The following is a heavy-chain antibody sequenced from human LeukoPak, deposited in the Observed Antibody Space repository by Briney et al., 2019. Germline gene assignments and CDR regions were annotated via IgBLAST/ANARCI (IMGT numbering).Heavy chain of an antibody. CDR2: LTWNADRT. V-gene: IGHV3-43*01. CDR3: ARDIAAAATGGAFDY. D-gene: IGHD2-15*01. J-gene: IGHJ4*02. Sequence: PGGSLRLSCAASGFTFDDYTMYWVRQPPGKGLEWVSLLTWNADRTYYADSVKGRFTISRDNSKNSLYLQMNSLKIEDTALYYCARDIAAAATGGAFDYWGQGTLVTVSS. CDR1: GFTFDDYT.